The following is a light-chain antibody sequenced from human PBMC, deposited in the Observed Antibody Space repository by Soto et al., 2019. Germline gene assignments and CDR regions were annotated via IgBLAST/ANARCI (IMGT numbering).Light chain of an antibody. CDR3: QQSYSTAWT. CDR2: AAS. J-gene: IGKJ1*01. CDR1: QSISNY. V-gene: IGKV1-39*01. Sequence: DIQMIQSPSSLSASVGDRVTITCRASQSISNYLNWYQQKPGKAPKLLIYAASSLQSGVPSRFSGSGSGTDFTLTISSLQLEDFATYYCQQSYSTAWTFGRGTKVDIK.